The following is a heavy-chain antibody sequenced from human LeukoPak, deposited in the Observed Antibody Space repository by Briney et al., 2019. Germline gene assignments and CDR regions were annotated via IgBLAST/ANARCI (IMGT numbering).Heavy chain of an antibody. CDR1: GDSLKNYY. V-gene: IGHV4-34*01. J-gene: IGHJ4*02. CDR2: INHGGLT. CDR3: ARAGGSGLIDY. D-gene: IGHD6-19*01. Sequence: TSETLSLTCAVYGDSLKNYYWTWIRQSPEKGLEWIGEINHGGLTSYNPSLESRLTLLVGTSKNQFSLKLSSVTAADTAVYYCARAGGSGLIDYWGQGTLVTVSS.